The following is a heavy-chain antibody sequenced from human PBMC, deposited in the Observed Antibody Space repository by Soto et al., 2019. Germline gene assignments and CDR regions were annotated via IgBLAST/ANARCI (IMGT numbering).Heavy chain of an antibody. CDR1: RGSISSGGFY. CDR3: ARDGRTSGYHLDY. J-gene: IGHJ4*02. Sequence: PSETLSLTCTVSRGSISSGGFYWSWIRQSPGKGLEWIGFIYANGNSYYNPSLKSRANISLDTSKNKFSLKISSVTVADTAVYYCARDGRTSGYHLDYWGQGNPVTVSS. D-gene: IGHD3-22*01. CDR2: IYANGNS. V-gene: IGHV4-31*02.